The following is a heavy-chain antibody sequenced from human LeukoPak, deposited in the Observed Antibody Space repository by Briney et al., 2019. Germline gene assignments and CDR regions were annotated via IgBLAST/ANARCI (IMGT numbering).Heavy chain of an antibody. D-gene: IGHD1-20*01. CDR2: ISYDETTK. Sequence: GGSLRLSCAGSGFTFTDYAVYWVRQAPGRGLEWVALISYDETTKYYADSVKGRFTISRDNAKNSLYLQINSLRAEDTAVYYCARGDNWAFDYWGQGTLVTVSS. V-gene: IGHV3-30-3*01. CDR1: GFTFTDYA. J-gene: IGHJ4*02. CDR3: ARGDNWAFDY.